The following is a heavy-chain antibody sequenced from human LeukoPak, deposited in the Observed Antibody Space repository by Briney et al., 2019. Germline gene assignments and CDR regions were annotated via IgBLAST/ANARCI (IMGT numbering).Heavy chain of an antibody. CDR2: ISGSGSST. J-gene: IGHJ4*02. D-gene: IGHD1-1*01. CDR3: ARDMSEKYTADY. Sequence: PGGSLRLSCAAPGFTLSSYAMSWVRQAPGKGLEWVSAISGSGSSTYYADSVKGRFTISRDNSKNTLYLQMNSLRPEDTAVYYCARDMSEKYTADYWGQGTLVTVSS. CDR1: GFTLSSYA. V-gene: IGHV3-23*01.